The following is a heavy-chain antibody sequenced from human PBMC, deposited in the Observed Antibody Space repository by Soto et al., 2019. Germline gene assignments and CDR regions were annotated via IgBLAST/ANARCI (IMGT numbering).Heavy chain of an antibody. D-gene: IGHD3-22*01. V-gene: IGHV3-30*18. CDR3: AKDFYYDSSGYYDY. Sequence: PGGSLRLSCAASGFTFSSYGMHWVRQAPGKGLEWVAVISYDGSNKYYADSVKGRFTISRDNSKNTLYLQMNSLRAEDTAVYYCAKDFYYDSSGYYDYWGQGTLVTVS. J-gene: IGHJ4*02. CDR2: ISYDGSNK. CDR1: GFTFSSYG.